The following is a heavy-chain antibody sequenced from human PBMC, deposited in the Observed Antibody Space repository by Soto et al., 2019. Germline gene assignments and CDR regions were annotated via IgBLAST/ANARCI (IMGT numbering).Heavy chain of an antibody. V-gene: IGHV3-21*01. J-gene: IGHJ3*02. CDR1: GFTFSTYS. Sequence: EVQLVESGGGLVKPGGSLRLSCAASGFTFSTYSMNWVRQAPGTGLEWVSSISSGSTYIYYADSVKGRFTISRDNAKNSLYLQINSLRADDTAVYYCARDPWGRRDAFAIWGQGTMVTVSS. CDR2: ISSGSTYI. CDR3: ARDPWGRRDAFAI. D-gene: IGHD3-16*01.